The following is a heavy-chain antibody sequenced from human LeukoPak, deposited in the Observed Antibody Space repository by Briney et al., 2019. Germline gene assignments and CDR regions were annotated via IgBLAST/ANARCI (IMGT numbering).Heavy chain of an antibody. J-gene: IGHJ6*02. CDR2: IHYTGST. CDR3: ARDRGDGYNYYPYYYYGMDV. CDR1: GGSISNFW. D-gene: IGHD5-24*01. V-gene: IGHV4-59*01. Sequence: SETLSLTCTVSGGSISNFWWSWIRQPPGKGLEWIGYIHYTGSTNYNPSLKSRVTISVDTSKNQFSLKLSSVTAADTAVYYCARDRGDGYNYYPYYYYGMDVWGQGTTVTVSS.